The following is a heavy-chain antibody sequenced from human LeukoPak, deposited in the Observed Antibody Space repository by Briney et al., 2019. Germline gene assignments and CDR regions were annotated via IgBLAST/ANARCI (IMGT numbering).Heavy chain of an antibody. V-gene: IGHV3-74*01. CDR2: ISVGGSST. D-gene: IGHD1-26*01. Sequence: PGGSLRLSCAASGFTFSSRWMHWVRQAPGKGLVWVSRISVGGSSTSYADFVKGRFTISRDNDKNTLFLQMNSLRAEDTAVYYCARATPGWWELQRWGQGTLVTVSS. J-gene: IGHJ4*02. CDR1: GFTFSSRW. CDR3: ARATPGWWELQR.